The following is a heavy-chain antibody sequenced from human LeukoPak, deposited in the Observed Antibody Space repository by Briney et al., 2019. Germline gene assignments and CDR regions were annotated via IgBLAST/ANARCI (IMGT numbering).Heavy chain of an antibody. CDR1: GGTFSSYA. J-gene: IGHJ4*02. Sequence: ASVKVSCKASGGTFSSYAISWVRQAPGQGLEWMGGIIPIFGTANYAQKFQGRVTITADESTSTAYMELSSLRSEDTAVYYCARDRGYSYGRVPNFDYCGQGTLVTVSS. D-gene: IGHD5-18*01. V-gene: IGHV1-69*13. CDR2: IIPIFGTA. CDR3: ARDRGYSYGRVPNFDY.